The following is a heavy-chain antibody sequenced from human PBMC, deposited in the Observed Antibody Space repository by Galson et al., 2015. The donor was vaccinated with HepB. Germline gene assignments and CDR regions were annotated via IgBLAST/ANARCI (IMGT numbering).Heavy chain of an antibody. J-gene: IGHJ1*01. D-gene: IGHD6-13*01. CDR2: ISDDGGFD. CDR1: GFTFSGYA. CDR3: AKIRAGSSWYFVDS. V-gene: IGHV3-30*18. Sequence: SLRLSCAASGFTFSGYAMRWVRQAPGKGLEWVALISDDGGFDYSAASVKGRFTISRDNSKNTLFLLINSLRVEDSALYFCAKIRAGSSWYFVDSWGQGTLVTVSS.